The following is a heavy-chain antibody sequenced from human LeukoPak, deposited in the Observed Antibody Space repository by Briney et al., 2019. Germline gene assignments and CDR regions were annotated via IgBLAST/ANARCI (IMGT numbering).Heavy chain of an antibody. D-gene: IGHD1-26*01. V-gene: IGHV4-38-2*02. Sequence: SETLSLTCIVSGYSINSGYYWGWIRQPPGKGLEWSGNIYHSGSTYYNPSLKSRVTISVDTSKNQFSLKLSSVTAADTAVYYCARGAWEVDYWGQGTLVTVSS. CDR2: IYHSGST. CDR1: GYSINSGYY. CDR3: ARGAWEVDY. J-gene: IGHJ4*02.